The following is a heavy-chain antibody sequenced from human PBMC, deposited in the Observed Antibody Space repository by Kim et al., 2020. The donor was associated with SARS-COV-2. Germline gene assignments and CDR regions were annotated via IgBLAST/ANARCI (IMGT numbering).Heavy chain of an antibody. D-gene: IGHD6-19*01. CDR3: ARDSSSSSGWSWFDP. V-gene: IGHV4-59*01. J-gene: IGHJ5*02. Sequence: PPLKSRVTISVDTSKNQFSLKLSSVTAADTAVYYCARDSSSSSGWSWFDPWGQGTLVTVSS.